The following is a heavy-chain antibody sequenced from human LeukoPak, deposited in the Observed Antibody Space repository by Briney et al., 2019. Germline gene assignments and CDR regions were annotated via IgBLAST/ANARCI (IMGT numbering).Heavy chain of an antibody. Sequence: PSETLSLTCTVSGYSISSGYYWGWIRQPPGKGLEWIGSIYHSGSTYYNPSLKSRVTISVDTSKNQFSLKLSSVTAADTAVYYCARVALTELDYWGQGTLVTVSS. CDR2: IYHSGST. V-gene: IGHV4-38-2*02. CDR1: GYSISSGYY. J-gene: IGHJ4*02. CDR3: ARVALTELDY. D-gene: IGHD3-10*01.